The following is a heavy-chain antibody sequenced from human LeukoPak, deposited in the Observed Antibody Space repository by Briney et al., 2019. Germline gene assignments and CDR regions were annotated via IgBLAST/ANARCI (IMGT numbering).Heavy chain of an antibody. Sequence: GGSLALSCAASGFTFISYAMSWVRQAPGKGLEWVSALSGSGGSTYYADSVKGWFTISRDNSKNTLYLQMNSLRAEDTAVYYCAKDPRRNTYYYDSSGYYGLFDYWGQGTLVTVSS. CDR3: AKDPRRNTYYYDSSGYYGLFDY. CDR1: GFTFISYA. V-gene: IGHV3-23*01. J-gene: IGHJ4*02. D-gene: IGHD3-22*01. CDR2: LSGSGGST.